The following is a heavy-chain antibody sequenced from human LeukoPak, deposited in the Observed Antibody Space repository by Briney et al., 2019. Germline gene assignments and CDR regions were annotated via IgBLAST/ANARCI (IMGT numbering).Heavy chain of an antibody. J-gene: IGHJ4*02. V-gene: IGHV3-30*04. Sequence: GGSLRLSCAASGFTFSSYAMHWVRQAPGKGLEWVAVISYDGSNKYYADSVKGRFTISRDNSKNTLYLQMNSLRAEDTAVYYCRGSGWYEELDYWGQGTLVTVSS. CDR1: GFTFSSYA. CDR3: RGSGWYEELDY. D-gene: IGHD6-19*01. CDR2: ISYDGSNK.